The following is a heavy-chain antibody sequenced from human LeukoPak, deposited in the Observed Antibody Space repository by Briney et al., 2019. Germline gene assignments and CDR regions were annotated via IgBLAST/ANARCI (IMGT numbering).Heavy chain of an antibody. Sequence: SETLSLTCTVSGGSISSYYWSWIRQPAGKGLEWIGRIYTSGSTNYNPSLKSRVTMSVDTSKNQFSLKLSSVTAADTAVYYCAREDDCSSTSCLGYWGQGTLVTVSS. CDR3: AREDDCSSTSCLGY. CDR2: IYTSGST. CDR1: GGSISSYY. V-gene: IGHV4-4*07. J-gene: IGHJ4*02. D-gene: IGHD2-2*01.